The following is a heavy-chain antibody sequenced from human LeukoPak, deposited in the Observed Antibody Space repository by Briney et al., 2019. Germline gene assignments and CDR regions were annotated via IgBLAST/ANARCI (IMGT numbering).Heavy chain of an antibody. D-gene: IGHD2-21*02. CDR3: AWLLAYCGGDCYGGFDY. Sequence: PGRSLRLSCAASGFTFSSYGMHWVRQAPGKGLEWVAVISYDGSNKYYADSVKGRFTISRDNSKNTLYLQMNSLRAEDMAVYYCAWLLAYCGGDCYGGFDYWGQGTLVTVSS. CDR2: ISYDGSNK. CDR1: GFTFSSYG. J-gene: IGHJ4*02. V-gene: IGHV3-30*03.